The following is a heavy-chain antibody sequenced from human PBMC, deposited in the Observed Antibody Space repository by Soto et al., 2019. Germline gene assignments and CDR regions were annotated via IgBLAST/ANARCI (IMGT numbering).Heavy chain of an antibody. J-gene: IGHJ4*02. CDR2: ISAYNTNT. CDR1: GYTFTSYH. CDR3: ARDTPPTDY. V-gene: IGHV1-18*01. Sequence: QVQLLQSGAEVKKPGASVKVSCKTSGYTFTSYHISWGRQARGQGLEWMGWISAYNTNTNYPQKFHGRVTMTTDTLTSTAYMELRSLRSDDTAGYYCARDTPPTDYWGQGTLVTVSS.